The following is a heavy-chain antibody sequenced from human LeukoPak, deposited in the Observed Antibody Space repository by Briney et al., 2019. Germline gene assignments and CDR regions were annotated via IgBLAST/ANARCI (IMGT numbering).Heavy chain of an antibody. CDR3: ARESRYSSPNYYYGMDV. J-gene: IGHJ6*02. V-gene: IGHV3-53*04. CDR2: IFSGGRT. D-gene: IGHD6-13*01. Sequence: GSLLLSCAASGFTVSSNYISWVRQPPAKGLEWLSVIFSGGRTYTADSVKGRFTISKHNSKNTLYLQMNSLRAEDTAVYYGARESRYSSPNYYYGMDVWGQGTTVTVSS. CDR1: GFTVSSNY.